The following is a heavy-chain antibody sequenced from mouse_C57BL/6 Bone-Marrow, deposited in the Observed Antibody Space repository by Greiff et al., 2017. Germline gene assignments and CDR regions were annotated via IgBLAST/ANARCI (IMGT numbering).Heavy chain of an antibody. CDR1: GFSFTSYG. J-gene: IGHJ1*03. CDR2: IWSGGST. Sequence: VQLQQSGPGLVQPSQSLSITCTVSGFSFTSYGVHWVRQSPGKGLEWLGVIWSGGSTDYNAAFISRRSISKDNSKSQVFFKMNSLQDDDTAIYDSARKGAYWYFDVSGTGTTVTVSS. V-gene: IGHV2-2*01. CDR3: ARKGAYWYFDV.